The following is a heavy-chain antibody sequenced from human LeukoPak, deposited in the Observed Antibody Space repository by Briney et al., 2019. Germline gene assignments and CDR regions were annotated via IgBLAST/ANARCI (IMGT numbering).Heavy chain of an antibody. CDR1: GFTFDDYA. Sequence: GGSLRLSCAASGFTFDDYAMHWVRQAPGKGLEWVSGISWNSGSIGCADSVKGRFTISRDNAKNSLYLQMNSLRAEDTALYYCAKSPRYSGSYGAFDIWGQGTMVTVSS. J-gene: IGHJ3*02. V-gene: IGHV3-9*01. D-gene: IGHD1-26*01. CDR3: AKSPRYSGSYGAFDI. CDR2: ISWNSGSI.